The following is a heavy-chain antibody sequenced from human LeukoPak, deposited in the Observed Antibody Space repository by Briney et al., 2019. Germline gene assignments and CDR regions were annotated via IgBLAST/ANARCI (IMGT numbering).Heavy chain of an antibody. Sequence: GGSLRLSCAASGFTFRTYWMSWVRQTPGKGLEWVSNIKEDGSRQYYVDSAKDRFTISRDNAKNSLYLQMNSLRVEDTAVYYCARDGGGYDAWGQGTLVTVSS. CDR1: GFTFRTYW. D-gene: IGHD5-24*01. V-gene: IGHV3-7*01. CDR2: IKEDGSRQ. CDR3: ARDGGGYDA. J-gene: IGHJ5*02.